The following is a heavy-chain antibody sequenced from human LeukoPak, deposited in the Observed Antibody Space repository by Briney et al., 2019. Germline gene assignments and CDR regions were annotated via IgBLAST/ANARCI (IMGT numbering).Heavy chain of an antibody. Sequence: SETLSLTCTGSGGSISSYYWSWIRQPAGKGLEWIGRIYTSGSTNYNPSLKSRVTMSVDTSKNQFSLKLSSVTAADTAVYYCARVGRSLSGSHYYFDYWGQGTLVTVSS. J-gene: IGHJ4*02. CDR1: GGSISSYY. D-gene: IGHD1-26*01. CDR3: ARVGRSLSGSHYYFDY. V-gene: IGHV4-4*07. CDR2: IYTSGST.